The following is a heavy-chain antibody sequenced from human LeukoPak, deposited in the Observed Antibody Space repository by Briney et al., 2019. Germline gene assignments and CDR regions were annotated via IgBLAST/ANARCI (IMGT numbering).Heavy chain of an antibody. J-gene: IGHJ4*02. V-gene: IGHV3-15*01. CDR2: IKDKNSGGTV. D-gene: IGHD2-15*01. CDR1: GLTFSNAW. Sequence: GESLRLSCEVSGLTFSNAWLSWVHQATGKGLEWVGRIKDKNSGGTVDYGALVQGRFTISRDDSKSTLYLQMNSLRTEDTAVYYCTTVTHVGGGPGDQGTLVTVSS. CDR3: TTVTHVGGGP.